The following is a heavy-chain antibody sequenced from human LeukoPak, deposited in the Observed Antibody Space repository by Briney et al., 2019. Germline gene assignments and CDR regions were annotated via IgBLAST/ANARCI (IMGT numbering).Heavy chain of an antibody. Sequence: GESLKISCKGSGYSFTSYWIGWVRQMPGKGLEWMGIIYPGDSDTRYSPSFQGQVAISADKSISTAYLQWSSLKASDTAMYYCARRRDLYSGSYYPFDYWGQGTLVTVSS. CDR3: ARRRDLYSGSYYPFDY. J-gene: IGHJ4*02. CDR1: GYSFTSYW. V-gene: IGHV5-51*01. D-gene: IGHD1-26*01. CDR2: IYPGDSDT.